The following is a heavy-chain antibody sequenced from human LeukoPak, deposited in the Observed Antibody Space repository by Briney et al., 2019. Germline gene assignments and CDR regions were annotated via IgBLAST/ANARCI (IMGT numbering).Heavy chain of an antibody. CDR2: ISYSGST. J-gene: IGHJ4*02. V-gene: IGHV4-61*08. Sequence: SETLSLTCTVSGGSINSGDYYWSWIRQPPGKGLEWIGYISYSGSTNYNPSLKSRVTISVDTSKNQFSLKLSSVTAADTAVYYCARGYYDSSGYYPPLGYWGQGTLVTVSS. CDR3: ARGYYDSSGYYPPLGY. CDR1: GGSINSGDYY. D-gene: IGHD3-22*01.